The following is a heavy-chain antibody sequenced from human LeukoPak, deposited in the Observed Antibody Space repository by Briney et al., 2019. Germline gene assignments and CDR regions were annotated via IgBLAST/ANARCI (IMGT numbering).Heavy chain of an antibody. V-gene: IGHV3-66*02. CDR3: ARGKGTNEFDY. D-gene: IGHD1-7*01. J-gene: IGHJ4*02. CDR1: GFTVSSNY. Sequence: GGSLRLSCAASGFTVSSNYMSWVRQAPGKGLEWVSVIYSGGSAYYADSVKGRFTISRDNSKNTLYLQMDSLRAEDTAVYYCARGKGTNEFDYWGQGTLVTVSS. CDR2: IYSGGSA.